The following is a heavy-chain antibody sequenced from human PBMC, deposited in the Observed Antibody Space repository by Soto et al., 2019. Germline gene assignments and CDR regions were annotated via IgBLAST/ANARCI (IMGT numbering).Heavy chain of an antibody. CDR3: AHSYLLPAAAGTFDY. J-gene: IGHJ4*02. CDR1: GFSLSTSGVG. D-gene: IGHD6-13*01. V-gene: IGHV2-5*02. CDR2: IYWDDDK. Sequence: QITLKESGPTLVKPAQTLTLTCTFSGFSLSTSGVGVGWIRQPPGKALEWLALIYWDDDKRYSPSLKSRLTITKDTSKNQVVLTMTNMDPVDTATYYCAHSYLLPAAAGTFDYWGQGTLVTVSS.